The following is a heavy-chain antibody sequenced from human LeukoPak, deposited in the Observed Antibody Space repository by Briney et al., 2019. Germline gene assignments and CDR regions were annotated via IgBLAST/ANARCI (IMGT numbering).Heavy chain of an antibody. CDR2: ISSSSSYI. Sequence: GGSLRFSCAASGFTFSSYSMNWVRQAPGKGLEWVSSISSSSSYIYYADSVKGRFTISRDNAKNSLYLQMNSLRAEDTAVYYCARDSQVLLWFGEMNDAFDIWGQGTMVTVSS. CDR3: ARDSQVLLWFGEMNDAFDI. J-gene: IGHJ3*02. CDR1: GFTFSSYS. V-gene: IGHV3-21*01. D-gene: IGHD3-10*01.